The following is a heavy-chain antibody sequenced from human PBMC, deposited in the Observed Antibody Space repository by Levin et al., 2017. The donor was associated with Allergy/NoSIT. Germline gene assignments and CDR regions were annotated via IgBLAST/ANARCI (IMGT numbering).Heavy chain of an antibody. CDR3: ARDRQYSSGWYQHAFDI. CDR1: GGSVSSGSHY. D-gene: IGHD6-19*01. Sequence: KASETLSLICTVSGGSVSSGSHYWSWIRQPPGKGLEWIGYIYYSGSTNYNPSLKSRVTISVDTSKSQFSLKLSSVTAADTAVYYCARDRQYSSGWYQHAFDIWGQGTMVTVSS. J-gene: IGHJ3*02. V-gene: IGHV4-61*01. CDR2: IYYSGST.